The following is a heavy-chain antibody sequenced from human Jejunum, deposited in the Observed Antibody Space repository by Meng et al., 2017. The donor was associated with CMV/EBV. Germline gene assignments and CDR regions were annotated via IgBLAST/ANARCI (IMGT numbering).Heavy chain of an antibody. CDR3: ARDYRTGDGSG. CDR2: ITSSSTYI. J-gene: IGHJ4*02. D-gene: IGHD2-21*02. Sequence: AASGFTFITYPRTWVRQAPGKGLEWVSSITSSSTYIYYADSVKGQFTISRDNAKNSLYLQMNSLRAEDTAVYYCARDYRTGDGSGWGQGTLVTVSS. V-gene: IGHV3-21*01. CDR1: GFTFITYP.